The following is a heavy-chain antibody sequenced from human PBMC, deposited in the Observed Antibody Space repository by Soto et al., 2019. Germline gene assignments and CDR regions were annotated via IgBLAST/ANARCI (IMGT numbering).Heavy chain of an antibody. CDR1: GGSISSYY. D-gene: IGHD4-17*01. CDR3: ASSSTTVNTFDY. V-gene: IGHV4-59*01. CDR2: IYYSGST. J-gene: IGHJ4*02. Sequence: SQTLSLTCTVSGGSISSYYWSWIRQPPGKGLEWIGYIYYSGSTNYNPSLKSRVTISVDTSKNQFSLKLSSVTAADTAVYYCASSSTTVNTFDYWGQGNLVTVSS.